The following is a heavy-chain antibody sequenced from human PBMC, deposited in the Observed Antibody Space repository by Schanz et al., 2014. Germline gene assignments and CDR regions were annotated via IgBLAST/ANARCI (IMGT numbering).Heavy chain of an antibody. D-gene: IGHD3-10*01. Sequence: QLMQSGSEVRKPGASVKVSCKASGYIFGSHGMTWVRQAPGQGPELMGWINAHTGNTQYAQKFQGRVNMTRDTVTTTVHLELTRMRTDDTVIYYCARVHIATYHYNSPGAFDIWGQGTRVTVSS. CDR1: GYIFGSHG. CDR3: ARVHIATYHYNSPGAFDI. CDR2: INAHTGNT. J-gene: IGHJ3*02. V-gene: IGHV1-18*01.